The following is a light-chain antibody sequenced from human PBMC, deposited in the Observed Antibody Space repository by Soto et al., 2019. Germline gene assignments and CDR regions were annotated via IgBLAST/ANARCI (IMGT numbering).Light chain of an antibody. CDR1: SSEVGGYHY. J-gene: IGLJ3*02. CDR3: SSYAGRNYLV. V-gene: IGLV2-8*01. Sequence: QSALTQPPSASGSPGQSVTISCTGTSSEVGGYHYVSWYQPHTGKAPKLMIYEGSKRPSGVPDPISGSKSGSTASLTVSGLQADAEGYSACSSYAGRNYLVFGGGTELTVL. CDR2: EGS.